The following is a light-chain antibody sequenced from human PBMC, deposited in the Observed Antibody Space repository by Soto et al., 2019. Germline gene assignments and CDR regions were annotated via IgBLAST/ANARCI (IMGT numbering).Light chain of an antibody. V-gene: IGLV2-14*03. CDR1: CGDVGFYDF. J-gene: IGLJ3*02. Sequence: QSVLTQPASMSGSPGQSITISCTGTCGDVGFYDFVSWYQQHPGKVPRLIIYGVTKRPSGVSHRFSGSKSGNTASLTISGLQVEDEAAYSCASYTGSSTYLFGGGTKVTVL. CDR2: GVT. CDR3: ASYTGSSTYL.